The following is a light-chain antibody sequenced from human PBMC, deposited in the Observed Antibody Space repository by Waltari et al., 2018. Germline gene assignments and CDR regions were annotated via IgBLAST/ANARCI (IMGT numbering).Light chain of an antibody. J-gene: IGKJ1*01. CDR1: QSVLSNNQNY. CDR2: WAS. V-gene: IGKV4-1*01. CDR3: QQHHSAPWT. Sequence: VMTQSPDSLAVSLGERATINCRSSQSVLSNNQNYLAWYQQKPGQPPKLLIYWASTRASGVPDRFGGSGSGTDFTLTISSLQAEDVAVYYCQQHHSAPWTFGQGTKVEI.